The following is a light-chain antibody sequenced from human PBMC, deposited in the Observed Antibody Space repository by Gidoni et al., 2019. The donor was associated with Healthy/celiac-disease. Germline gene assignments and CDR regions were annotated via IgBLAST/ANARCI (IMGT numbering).Light chain of an antibody. CDR1: ALPKQY. J-gene: IGLJ2*01. CDR2: KDS. Sequence: SYELTQPPPASVSPGQTARITCSGDALPKQYAYWYQQKPGQAPVLVIYKDSERPSGIPERFSGSSSGTTVTLIISGVQAEDEADYYCQSADSSGTYVVFGGGTKLTVL. CDR3: QSADSSGTYVV. V-gene: IGLV3-25*03.